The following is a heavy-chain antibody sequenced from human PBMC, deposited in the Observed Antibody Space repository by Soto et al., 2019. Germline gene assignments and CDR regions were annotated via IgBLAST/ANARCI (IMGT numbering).Heavy chain of an antibody. CDR2: INSNSGGT. V-gene: IGHV1-2*02. D-gene: IGHD2-21*02. Sequence: QEQLVQSGAEVKKPGASVKVSCKASGYTFTDHYIHWVRQAPGQGLEWMGWINSNSGGTNSAQKFQGMVTMTRDTSISTAYMELTRLRSDDTAMYYCARDSPSLAYCGGDCYSIDYWGQGTLVTVSS. J-gene: IGHJ4*02. CDR3: ARDSPSLAYCGGDCYSIDY. CDR1: GYTFTDHY.